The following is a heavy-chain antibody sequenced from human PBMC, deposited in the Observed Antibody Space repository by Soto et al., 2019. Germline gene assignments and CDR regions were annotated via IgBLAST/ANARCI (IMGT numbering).Heavy chain of an antibody. V-gene: IGHV4-31*03. CDR3: ARSDFSGYYYYYYMDV. D-gene: IGHD3-3*01. J-gene: IGHJ6*03. CDR2: IYYSGST. CDR1: GGSISSGGYY. Sequence: SETLSLTCTVSGGSISSGGYYWSWIRQHPGKGLEWIGYIYYSGSTYYNPSLKSRVTISVDTSKNQFSLKLSSVTAADTAVYYCARSDFSGYYYYYYMDVWGKGTTVTVSS.